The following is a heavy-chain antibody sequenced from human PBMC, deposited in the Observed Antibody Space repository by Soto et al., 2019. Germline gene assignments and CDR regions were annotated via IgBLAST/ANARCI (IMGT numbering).Heavy chain of an antibody. V-gene: IGHV3-30*18. CDR3: AKDLHLTMVRGNYYYGMDV. J-gene: IGHJ6*02. CDR1: GFTFSSYG. Sequence: GGSLRLSCAASGFTFSSYGMHWVRQAPGKGLEWVAVISYDGSNKYYADSVKGRFTISRDNSKNTLYLQMNSLRAEDTAVYYCAKDLHLTMVRGNYYYGMDVWGQGTTVTVSS. CDR2: ISYDGSNK. D-gene: IGHD3-10*01.